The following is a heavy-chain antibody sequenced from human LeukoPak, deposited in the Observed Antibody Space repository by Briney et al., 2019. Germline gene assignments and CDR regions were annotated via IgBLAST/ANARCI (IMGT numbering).Heavy chain of an antibody. J-gene: IGHJ4*02. CDR2: ISSSSSYI. D-gene: IGHD4-11*01. Sequence: GESLRLSCAASGFTFSSYSMNWVRQAPGKRPEWVSSISSSSSYIYYADSVKGRFTISRDNAKNSLYLQMNSLRAEDTAVYYCARASDYREFVLWGQGTLVTVSS. CDR1: GFTFSSYS. CDR3: ARASDYREFVL. V-gene: IGHV3-21*01.